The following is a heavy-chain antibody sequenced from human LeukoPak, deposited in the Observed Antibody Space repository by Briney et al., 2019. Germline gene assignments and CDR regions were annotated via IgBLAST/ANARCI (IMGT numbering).Heavy chain of an antibody. CDR3: AKGPRYYHFTFYFDY. CDR2: IGGGGGST. Sequence: GGSLRLSCAASGFTFSSYWMHWVRQAPGKGLEWVSSIGGGGGSTSYADSVKGRFTISRDNSKNTLYLQMNSLRAEDTAVYYCAKGPRYYHFTFYFDYWGHGTQVTVSS. V-gene: IGHV3-23*01. D-gene: IGHD3-3*01. CDR1: GFTFSSYW. J-gene: IGHJ4*01.